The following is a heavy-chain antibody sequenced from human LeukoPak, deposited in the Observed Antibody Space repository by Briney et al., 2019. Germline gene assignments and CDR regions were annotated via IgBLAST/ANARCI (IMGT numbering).Heavy chain of an antibody. J-gene: IGHJ5*02. V-gene: IGHV4-38-2*01. CDR3: ARIRDYDR. D-gene: IGHD3-16*01. CDR1: GYSISSGYY. Sequence: PSETLSLTCAVSGYSISSGYYWGWIRQPPGKGLEWIGEINHSGSNNYNPSLESRVTISVDKSKNQFSLKLRSVTAADTAVYYCARIRDYDRWGQGTLVTVSS. CDR2: INHSGSN.